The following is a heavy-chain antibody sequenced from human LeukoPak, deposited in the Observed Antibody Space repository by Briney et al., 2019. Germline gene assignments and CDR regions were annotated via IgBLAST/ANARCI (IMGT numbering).Heavy chain of an antibody. CDR3: ARDFLYYYDSSGYYYFDY. Sequence: PSETLSLTCAVYGGSFSGYYWSWIRQPPGKGLEWIGEINHSGSTNYNPSLKSRVTMSVDTSKNQFSLKLSSVTAADTAVYYCARDFLYYYDSSGYYYFDYWGQGTLVTVSS. CDR1: GGSFSGYY. CDR2: INHSGST. D-gene: IGHD3-22*01. V-gene: IGHV4-34*01. J-gene: IGHJ4*02.